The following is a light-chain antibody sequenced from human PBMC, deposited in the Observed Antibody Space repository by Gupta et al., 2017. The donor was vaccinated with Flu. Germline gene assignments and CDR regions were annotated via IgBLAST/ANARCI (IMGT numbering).Light chain of an antibody. CDR1: SSNIGAGYD. V-gene: IGLV1-40*01. J-gene: IGLJ2*01. Sequence: QSVLTRPPSVSGAPGQRVTISCTGSSSNIGAGYDVHWYQQLPGTAPKLLIYGNSNRPAGVPDRFSGSKSGTSASLAITGFQAEDEADYYCQSYDSSLSGSVFGGGTKLTVL. CDR3: QSYDSSLSGSV. CDR2: GNS.